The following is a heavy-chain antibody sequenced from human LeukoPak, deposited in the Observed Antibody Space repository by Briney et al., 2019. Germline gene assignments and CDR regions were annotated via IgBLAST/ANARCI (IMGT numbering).Heavy chain of an antibody. D-gene: IGHD3-3*01. V-gene: IGHV3-23*01. Sequence: PGGSLRLSCTAPEFTFNSSAMGWVRQAPGKGLEWVSTISSTGRRTDYADSVKGRLTISRDNSMNTLFLQMTSLRAEDTALYYCAKDTRLEWFLDLSGFDYWGEGTLVTVSS. CDR3: AKDTRLEWFLDLSGFDY. J-gene: IGHJ4*02. CDR1: EFTFNSSA. CDR2: ISSTGRRT.